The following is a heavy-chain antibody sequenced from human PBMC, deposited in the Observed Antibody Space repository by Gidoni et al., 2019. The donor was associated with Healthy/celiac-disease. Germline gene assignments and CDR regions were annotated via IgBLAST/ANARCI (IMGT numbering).Heavy chain of an antibody. D-gene: IGHD6-19*01. J-gene: IGHJ3*02. Sequence: EVQLVESGGGLVQPGRSLRLSCAASGFTFDDYAMHWVRQAPGKGLEWVSGISWNSGSIGYADSVKGRFTISRDNAKNSLYLQMNSLRAEDTALYYCAKVAVAGTLSYAFDIWGQGTMVTVSS. CDR3: AKVAVAGTLSYAFDI. CDR2: ISWNSGSI. V-gene: IGHV3-9*01. CDR1: GFTFDDYA.